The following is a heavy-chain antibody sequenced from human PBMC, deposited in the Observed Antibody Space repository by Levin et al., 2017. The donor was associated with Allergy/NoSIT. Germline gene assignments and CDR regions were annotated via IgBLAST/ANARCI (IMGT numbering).Heavy chain of an antibody. CDR1: GGSISSSSYY. J-gene: IGHJ3*02. CDR3: ARHYYGSGSYYKGAFDI. V-gene: IGHV4-39*01. Sequence: KTSETLSLTCTVSGGSISSSSYYWGWIRQPPGKGLEWIGSIYYSGSTYYNPSLKSRVTISVDTSKNQFSLKLSSVTAADTAVYYCARHYYGSGSYYKGAFDIWGQGTMVTVSS. CDR2: IYYSGST. D-gene: IGHD3-10*01.